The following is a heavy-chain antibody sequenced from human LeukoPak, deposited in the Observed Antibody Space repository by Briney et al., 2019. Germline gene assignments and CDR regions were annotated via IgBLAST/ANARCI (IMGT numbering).Heavy chain of an antibody. CDR2: ISPLFGSA. CDR1: GGTFSRYT. D-gene: IGHD3-16*01. CDR3: ARGYAFDY. Sequence: ASVKVSCKASGGTFSRYTLNWVRQAPGQGLEWMGGISPLFGSAKYAQKFQGRVTITADESTSTAYMELSSLSSEDTAVYYCARGYAFDYWGQGTLVTVSS. V-gene: IGHV1-69*13. J-gene: IGHJ4*02.